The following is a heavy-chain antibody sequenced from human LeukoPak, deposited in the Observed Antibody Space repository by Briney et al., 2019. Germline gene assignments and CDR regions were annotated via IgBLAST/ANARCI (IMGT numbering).Heavy chain of an antibody. J-gene: IGHJ4*02. CDR2: INHSGST. CDR3: ARSLASYYYDSSGYYHIRSYYFDY. V-gene: IGHV4-34*01. Sequence: SETLSLTCAVYGGSFSGYYWSWIRQPPGKGLEWIGEINHSGSTNYNPSLKSRVTISVDTSKNQFSLKLSSVTAADTAVYYCARSLASYYYDSSGYYHIRSYYFDYWGQGTLVTVSS. D-gene: IGHD3-22*01. CDR1: GGSFSGYY.